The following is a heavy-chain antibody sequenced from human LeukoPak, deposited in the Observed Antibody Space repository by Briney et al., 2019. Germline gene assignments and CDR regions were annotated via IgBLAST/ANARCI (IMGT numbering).Heavy chain of an antibody. CDR2: ISWNSGSI. CDR1: GFTFDDYA. J-gene: IGHJ4*02. V-gene: IGHV3-9*03. CDR3: AKAGHGDYIDY. D-gene: IGHD4-17*01. Sequence: GRSLRLSCAASGFTFDDYAMHWVRQAPGKGLELVSGISWNSGSIGYADSVKGRFTISRDNTKNSLYLQMNSLRAEDMALYYCAKAGHGDYIDYWGQGTLVTVSS.